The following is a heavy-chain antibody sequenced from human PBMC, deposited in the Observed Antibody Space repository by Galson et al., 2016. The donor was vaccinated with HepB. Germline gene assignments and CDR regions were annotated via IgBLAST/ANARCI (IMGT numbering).Heavy chain of an antibody. D-gene: IGHD5-24*01. V-gene: IGHV3-74*01. CDR1: GFKFSSYW. CDR2: IGTDGST. CDR3: ARDRDARPYDY. J-gene: IGHJ4*02. Sequence: SLRLSCEASGFKFSSYWMHWVRKAPGRGLEWVSRIGTDGSTNSADSVKGRFTISRDNSKNTLYLQRNSLRAEDTAIYYCARDRDARPYDYWGQGTLVIVSS.